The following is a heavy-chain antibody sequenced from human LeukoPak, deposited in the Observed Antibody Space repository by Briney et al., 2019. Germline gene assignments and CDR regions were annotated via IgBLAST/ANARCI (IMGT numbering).Heavy chain of an antibody. D-gene: IGHD6-13*01. Sequence: SETLSLTCTVSGGSLIPYYWSWIRQPPGKGLEWSGSIYHSGSTYYNPSLKSRVTISVDTSKNQFSLKLSSVTAADTAVYYCARDDVHEQLPLDYWGQGTLVTVSS. CDR2: IYHSGST. CDR3: ARDDVHEQLPLDY. CDR1: GGSLIPYY. V-gene: IGHV4-38-2*02. J-gene: IGHJ4*02.